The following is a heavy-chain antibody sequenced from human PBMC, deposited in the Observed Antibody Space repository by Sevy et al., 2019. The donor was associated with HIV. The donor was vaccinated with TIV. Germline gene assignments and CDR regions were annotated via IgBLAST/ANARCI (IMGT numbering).Heavy chain of an antibody. CDR3: ARVYGELLHEADAFDI. D-gene: IGHD1-26*01. Sequence: GGCLRLSCAASGFTFSSYSMNWVRQAPGKGLEWVSYISSSSSTIYYADSVKGRFTISRDNAKNSLYLQMNSLRAEDTAVYYCARVYGELLHEADAFDIWGQGTMVTVSS. CDR1: GFTFSSYS. J-gene: IGHJ3*02. CDR2: ISSSSSTI. V-gene: IGHV3-48*01.